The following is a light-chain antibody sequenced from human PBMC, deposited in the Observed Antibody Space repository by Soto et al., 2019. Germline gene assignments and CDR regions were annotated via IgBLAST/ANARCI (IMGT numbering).Light chain of an antibody. CDR3: QQANSFPT. CDR2: AAS. Sequence: DIRMTQSPSSVSASVGDRVTITCRASQDIGSWLAWYQQKPGKAPKLLIYAASSLQSGVPSRFSGSGSGTDFTLTISSLQPEDFATYYCQQANSFPTFGQGTKVDI. J-gene: IGKJ1*01. V-gene: IGKV1-12*01. CDR1: QDIGSW.